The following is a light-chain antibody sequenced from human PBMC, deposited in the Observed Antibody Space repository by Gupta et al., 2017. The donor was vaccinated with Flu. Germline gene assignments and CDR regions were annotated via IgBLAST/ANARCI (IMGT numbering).Light chain of an antibody. CDR2: GAS. V-gene: IGKV3-20*01. CDR1: QSVSNSH. Sequence: RATLACRASQSVSNSHLAWYQQKPGQAPRLLIYGASSRAAGIPGRFSGSGSGTNFSLTISRLEPEDVAVYYCQQYGSSPPFTFGPGTTVEI. CDR3: QQYGSSPPFT. J-gene: IGKJ3*01.